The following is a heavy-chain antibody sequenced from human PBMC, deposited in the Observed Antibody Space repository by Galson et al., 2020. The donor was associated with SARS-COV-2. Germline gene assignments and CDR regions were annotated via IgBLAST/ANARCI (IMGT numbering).Heavy chain of an antibody. CDR3: ATPRGYSGYDFDY. Sequence: GGSLRLSCAASGFTFSSYSMNWVRQAPGKGLEWVSSISSSSSYIYYADSVKGRFTISRDNAKNSLYLQMNSLRAEDTAVYDCATPRGYSGYDFDYWGQGTLVTVSS. V-gene: IGHV3-21*01. CDR1: GFTFSSYS. D-gene: IGHD5-12*01. CDR2: ISSSSSYI. J-gene: IGHJ4*02.